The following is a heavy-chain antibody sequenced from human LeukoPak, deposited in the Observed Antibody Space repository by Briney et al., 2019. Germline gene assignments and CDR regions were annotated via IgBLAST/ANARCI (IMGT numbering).Heavy chain of an antibody. V-gene: IGHV3-23*01. CDR3: AKDASPLPNVFDI. Sequence: PGGSLRLSCATSGFTFSRYAMNWVRQAPGKGLEWVSAISDSGNSAYYADSVKGRFTVSRDKSNNTLFLQMTRLTADDTAVYYCAKDASPLPNVFDIWGQGTKVSVSS. D-gene: IGHD2-15*01. CDR1: GFTFSRYA. CDR2: ISDSGNSA. J-gene: IGHJ3*02.